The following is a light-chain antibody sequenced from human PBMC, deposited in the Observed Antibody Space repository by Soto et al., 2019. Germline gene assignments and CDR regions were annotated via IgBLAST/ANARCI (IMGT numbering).Light chain of an antibody. CDR3: QQSGSSSGWT. CDR2: GAS. CDR1: QSVSSC. Sequence: ETVMTQSPATLSVSPGERATLSCRASQSVSSCLAWYQQKPGQAPRLLICGASTRATGIPDRFSGSGSGIDFTLTISRLEPEDFAVYYCQQSGSSSGWTFGQGTKVDIK. J-gene: IGKJ1*01. V-gene: IGKV3-20*01.